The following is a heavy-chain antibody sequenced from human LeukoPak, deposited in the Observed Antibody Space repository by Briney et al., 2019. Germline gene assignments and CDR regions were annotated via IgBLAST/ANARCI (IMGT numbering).Heavy chain of an antibody. CDR3: AIGYCSSDNCPDY. Sequence: GGSLRLSCAASGLTFSSYSMNWVRQVPGMGLEWVSSISGSSSYIYYADSVKGRFTISRDNAKKSLWLQMNSLRAEDTAVYYCAIGYCSSDNCPDYWGQGTLVTVSS. CDR1: GLTFSSYS. CDR2: ISGSSSYI. V-gene: IGHV3-21*01. J-gene: IGHJ4*02. D-gene: IGHD2-15*01.